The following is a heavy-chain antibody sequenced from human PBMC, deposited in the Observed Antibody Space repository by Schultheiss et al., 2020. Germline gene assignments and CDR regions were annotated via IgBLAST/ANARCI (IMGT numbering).Heavy chain of an antibody. CDR2: IKQDGSEK. J-gene: IGHJ5*02. D-gene: IGHD3-22*01. Sequence: GGSLRLSCAASGFTFSSYGMHWVRQAPGKGLEWVANIKQDGSEKYYVDSVKGRFTISRDNAKNSLYLQMNSLRAEDTAVYYCARDLRFYYDSSGYYSPWGQGTLVTVSS. V-gene: IGHV3-7*01. CDR1: GFTFSSYG. CDR3: ARDLRFYYDSSGYYSP.